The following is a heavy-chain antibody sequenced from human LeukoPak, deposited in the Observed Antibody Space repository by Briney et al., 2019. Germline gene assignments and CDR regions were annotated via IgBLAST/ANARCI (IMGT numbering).Heavy chain of an antibody. CDR1: GGSISSRSYY. CDR3: ARPAGSWFDP. CDR2: IYYSGST. Sequence: SETLSLTCTVSGGSISSRSYYWGWIRQPPGKGLEWIGSIYYSGSTYYNPTLKSRVTISVDTSKNQFSLKLSSVTAADTAVYYCARPAGSWFDPWGQGTLVTVSS. V-gene: IGHV4-39*01. J-gene: IGHJ5*02.